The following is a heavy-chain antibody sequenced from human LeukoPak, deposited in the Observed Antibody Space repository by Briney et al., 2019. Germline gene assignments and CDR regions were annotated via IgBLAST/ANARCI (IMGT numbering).Heavy chain of an antibody. CDR1: GYTFTSNG. V-gene: IGHV1-8*01. J-gene: IGHJ4*02. CDR3: ARGTVCGSGGKCSGSWYYDY. D-gene: IGHD6-13*01. CDR2: MNPNSGNT. Sequence: GASVKVSCKASGYTFTSNGINWVRQATGQGLEWMGWMNPNSGNTGYAQKFQGRVAMTRNTSISTAYMELSSLRSEDTAVYYCARGTVCGSGGKCSGSWYYDYWGQGTLVTVSS.